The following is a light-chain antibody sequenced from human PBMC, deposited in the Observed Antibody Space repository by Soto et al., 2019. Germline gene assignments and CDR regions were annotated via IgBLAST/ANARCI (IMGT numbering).Light chain of an antibody. J-gene: IGKJ2*01. V-gene: IGKV3-15*01. CDR3: QHYNNWPPYT. CDR2: GAS. Sequence: EIVMTQSPATLSVSPGERVTLSCRASQRVSSNLAWYQQKPGQAPRLLIYGASTRATGIPARFSGSGSGTEFTLTISSLQSEDFAVYYCQHYNNWPPYTFGQGTRLEIK. CDR1: QRVSSN.